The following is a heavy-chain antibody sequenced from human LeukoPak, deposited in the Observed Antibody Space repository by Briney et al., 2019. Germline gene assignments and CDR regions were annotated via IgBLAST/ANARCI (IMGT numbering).Heavy chain of an antibody. CDR3: ARDCTNGVCSNWFDP. V-gene: IGHV3-21*01. J-gene: IGHJ5*02. D-gene: IGHD2-8*01. CDR2: TSSSSSYI. CDR1: GFTFSSDR. Sequence: GGSLRLACAPYGFTFSSDRIKCVRQPPGKGLEWVSSTSSSSSYIYYADSVKGRITIARDNAKNSLYLQMTSLSAEDTAVYYCARDCTNGVCSNWFDPWGQGTRVTVSS.